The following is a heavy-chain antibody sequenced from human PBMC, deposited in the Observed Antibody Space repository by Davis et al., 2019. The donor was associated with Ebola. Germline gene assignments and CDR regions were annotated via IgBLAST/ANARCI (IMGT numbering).Heavy chain of an antibody. CDR2: IFYSGST. D-gene: IGHD5-18*01. V-gene: IGHV4-59*04. CDR3: ARGHSYGSMVYGLDV. CDR1: GGSISSYY. J-gene: IGHJ6*02. Sequence: SETLSLTCTVSGGSISSYYWSWIRQPPGKGLEWIGNIFYSGSTYYNPSLKSRVTMSVDTSKNQFSVKLTSLTAADTAVYYCARGHSYGSMVYGLDVWGQGTTVTVSS.